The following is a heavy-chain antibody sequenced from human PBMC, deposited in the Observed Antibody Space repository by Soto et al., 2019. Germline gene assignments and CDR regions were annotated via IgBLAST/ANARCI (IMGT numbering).Heavy chain of an antibody. J-gene: IGHJ6*02. CDR1: GFTVSSHD. CDR3: AREGFCSSASCQVRYGLDV. D-gene: IGHD2-2*01. CDR2: INSGGRT. Sequence: GGSLRLSCAPSGFTVSSHDMSWVRQAPGKGLDWVSGINSGGRTYYADSVKGRVTSSRDHSRNTLYLQMNSLRVEDTAVYYCAREGFCSSASCQVRYGLDVWGQGTKVTVSS. V-gene: IGHV3-53*01.